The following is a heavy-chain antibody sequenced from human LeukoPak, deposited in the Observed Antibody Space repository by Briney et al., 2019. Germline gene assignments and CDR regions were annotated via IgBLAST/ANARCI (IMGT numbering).Heavy chain of an antibody. V-gene: IGHV1-2*02. Sequence: ASVKVSCKASGYTFTGYYMHWVRQAPGQGLEWMGWINPNSGGTNYAQKFQGRVTVTRDTSISTAYMELSRLRSDDTAVYYCARGHNSSGRYYYYYGMDVWGQGTTVTVSS. CDR3: ARGHNSSGRYYYYYGMDV. D-gene: IGHD6-19*01. CDR2: INPNSGGT. J-gene: IGHJ6*02. CDR1: GYTFTGYY.